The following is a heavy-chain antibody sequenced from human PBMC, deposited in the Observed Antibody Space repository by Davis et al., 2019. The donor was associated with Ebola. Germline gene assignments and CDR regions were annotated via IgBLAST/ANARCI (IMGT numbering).Heavy chain of an antibody. J-gene: IGHJ5*02. CDR1: GFTFDDYA. V-gene: IGHV3-9*01. D-gene: IGHD3-16*01. Sequence: PGGSLRLSCAASGFTFDDYAMHWVRQGPGKGLEWVSGISWNSASIGYADSVKGRFTISRDNAKSSLYLEMNSLRGEDTALYYCAKSRTKSYGPEYQWFDPWGQGTLVTVSS. CDR2: ISWNSASI. CDR3: AKSRTKSYGPEYQWFDP.